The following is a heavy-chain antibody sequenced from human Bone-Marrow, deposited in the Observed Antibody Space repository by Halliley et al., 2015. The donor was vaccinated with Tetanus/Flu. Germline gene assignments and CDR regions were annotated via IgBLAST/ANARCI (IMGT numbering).Heavy chain of an antibody. D-gene: IGHD3-22*01. CDR1: GGSFSISA. CDR3: ARDKTAERTHHYESTGYYSWFDP. Sequence: QMQLVQSGAEMKKPGSSVKVSCKASGGSFSISAISWVRQAPGQGLEWMGAVIPMFDTTNYAQKFQGRLTITADESTSTVNMELKSLTLDDTAVYYCARDKTAERTHHYESTGYYSWFDPWGQGTLVTVSS. J-gene: IGHJ5*02. V-gene: IGHV1-69*01. CDR2: VIPMFDTT.